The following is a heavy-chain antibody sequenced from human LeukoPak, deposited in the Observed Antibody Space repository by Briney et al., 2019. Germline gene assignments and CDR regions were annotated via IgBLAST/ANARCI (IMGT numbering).Heavy chain of an antibody. CDR1: GFTFSSYG. Sequence: QTRGSLRLSCAASGFTFSSYGMHWVRQAPGKGLEWVAVIWYDGSNKYYADSVKGRFTISRDNSKNTLYLQMNSLRGEDAAVYYCAKEGTAQISTWYDYWGQGTLVTVSS. V-gene: IGHV3-30*02. CDR2: IWYDGSNK. J-gene: IGHJ4*02. D-gene: IGHD6-13*01. CDR3: AKEGTAQISTWYDY.